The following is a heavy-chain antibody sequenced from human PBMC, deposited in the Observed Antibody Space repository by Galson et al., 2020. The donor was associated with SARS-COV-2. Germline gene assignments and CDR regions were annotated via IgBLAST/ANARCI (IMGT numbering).Heavy chain of an antibody. CDR1: GYTFSDYY. CDR3: TRGGAHVGGAAGKYFFDY. Sequence: ASVKVSCKTSGYTFSDYYIYWVRQAPGQGLEWMGLIKPRGGSTTYAQKFQGRVTMTRDTSTSTIYMELSSLRSEDTATYYCTRGGAHVGGAAGKYFFDYWGQEPRSPSPQ. D-gene: IGHD3-10*01. CDR2: IKPRGGST. J-gene: IGHJ4*01. V-gene: IGHV1-46*03.